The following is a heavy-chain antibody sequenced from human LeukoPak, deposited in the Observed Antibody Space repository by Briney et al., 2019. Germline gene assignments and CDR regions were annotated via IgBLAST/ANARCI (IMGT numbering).Heavy chain of an antibody. CDR2: INPSGSST. V-gene: IGHV1-46*01. D-gene: IGHD3-9*01. CDR1: GYTFTSHY. Sequence: ASVKVSCKASGYTFTSHYMHWVRQAPGQGLEWMGLINPSGSSTLYAQKFQGRVTMTRDTSISTAYMELSRLRSDDTAVYYCARNGSGGTKYFDWLLPSGYYYMDVWGKGTTVTISS. J-gene: IGHJ6*03. CDR3: ARNGSGGTKYFDWLLPSGYYYMDV.